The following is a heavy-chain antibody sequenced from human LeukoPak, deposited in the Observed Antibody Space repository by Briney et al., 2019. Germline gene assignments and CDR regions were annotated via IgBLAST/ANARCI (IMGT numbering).Heavy chain of an antibody. J-gene: IGHJ3*02. CDR1: GFTFSSYA. Sequence: AGGSLRLSCAASGFTFSSYAMHWVRQAPGKGLEYVSAISSNGGSTYYANSVKGRFTISRDNPKNTLYLLMGSLRAEDMAVYYCARVVGDYGAFDIWGQGTMVTVSS. V-gene: IGHV3-64*01. D-gene: IGHD4-17*01. CDR2: ISSNGGST. CDR3: ARVVGDYGAFDI.